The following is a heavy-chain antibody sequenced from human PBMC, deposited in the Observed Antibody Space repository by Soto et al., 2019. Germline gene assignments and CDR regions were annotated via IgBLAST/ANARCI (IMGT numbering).Heavy chain of an antibody. CDR3: ARDCSSTSCPDGPGMDV. CDR2: IYYSGST. V-gene: IGHV4-31*03. CDR1: GGSISSGGYY. D-gene: IGHD2-2*01. J-gene: IGHJ6*02. Sequence: PSETQSLTCTVSGGSISSGGYYWSWIRQHPGKGLEWIGYIYYSGSTYYNPSLKSRVTISVDTSKNQFSLKLSSVTAADTAVYYCARDCSSTSCPDGPGMDVWGQGTTVTVSS.